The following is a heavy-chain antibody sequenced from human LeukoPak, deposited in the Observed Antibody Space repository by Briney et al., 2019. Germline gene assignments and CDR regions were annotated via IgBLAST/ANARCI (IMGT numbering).Heavy chain of an antibody. J-gene: IGHJ4*02. D-gene: IGHD6-13*01. Sequence: GESLKISCKGSGYSFTDFWIGWVRQMPGKGLEWMGIIYPDDSDIRHSPSFEGQVTISADKSISTAYLQWSSLKASDTAIYYCARHYKQQLIDFWGPGTLVSVFS. CDR3: ARHYKQQLIDF. CDR2: IYPDDSDI. V-gene: IGHV5-51*01. CDR1: GYSFTDFW.